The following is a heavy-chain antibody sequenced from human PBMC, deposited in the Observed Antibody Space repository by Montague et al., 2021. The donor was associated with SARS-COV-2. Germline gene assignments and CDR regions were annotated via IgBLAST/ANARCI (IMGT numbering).Heavy chain of an antibody. D-gene: IGHD3-3*01. V-gene: IGHV4-34*01. CDR2: INHRGST. CDR1: GGSFSGYY. CDR3: ARGTEPGSITRFGVLISVNVVDI. Sequence: SETLSLTCAVYGGSFSGYYWSWIRQPPGKGLEWIGEINHRGSTNYNPSLKSRVTISVDTSKNRFSLKLSSVTAADTAVYYCARGTEPGSITRFGVLISVNVVDIWGQGTMVTVSS. J-gene: IGHJ3*02.